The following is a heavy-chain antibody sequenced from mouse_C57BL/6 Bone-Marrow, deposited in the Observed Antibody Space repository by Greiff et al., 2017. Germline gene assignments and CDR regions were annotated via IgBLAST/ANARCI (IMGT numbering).Heavy chain of an antibody. V-gene: IGHV1-4*01. Sequence: VQRVESGAELARPGASVKMSCKASGYTFTSYTMHWVKQRPGQGLEWIGYINPSSGYTKYNQKFKDKATLTADKSSSTAYMQLSSLTSEDSAVYYCARPYYYGSSYGFAYWGQGTLVTVSA. CDR2: INPSSGYT. D-gene: IGHD1-1*01. CDR1: GYTFTSYT. J-gene: IGHJ3*01. CDR3: ARPYYYGSSYGFAY.